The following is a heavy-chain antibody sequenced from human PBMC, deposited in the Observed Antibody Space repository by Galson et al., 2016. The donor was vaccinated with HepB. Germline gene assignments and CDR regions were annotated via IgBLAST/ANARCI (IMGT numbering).Heavy chain of an antibody. V-gene: IGHV3-53*01. Sequence: SLRLSCAGSGFRVNHNYMTWVRQAPGKGLEWVSLIYSGGNTNYADSVTGRFTISRYSSRNTLYLQMNSLITEDTDMYYCATVNYISGTHYWGQGTLVTVSS. CDR3: ATVNYISGTHY. CDR1: GFRVNHNY. D-gene: IGHD3-10*01. CDR2: IYSGGNT. J-gene: IGHJ4*02.